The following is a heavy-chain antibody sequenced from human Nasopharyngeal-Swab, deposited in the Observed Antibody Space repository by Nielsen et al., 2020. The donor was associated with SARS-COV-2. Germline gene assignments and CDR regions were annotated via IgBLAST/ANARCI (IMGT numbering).Heavy chain of an antibody. J-gene: IGHJ6*02. Sequence: GESLKISCAASGFTLNNYNFNWVRQAPGKGLEWVSSISSSSSYIYYADSVKGRFTISRDNAKNSLYLQMNSLRAEDTAVYYCARDGLDYDFWSAYFMDVWGQGTTVTVPS. CDR2: ISSSSSYI. CDR1: GFTLNNYN. V-gene: IGHV3-21*01. CDR3: ARDGLDYDFWSAYFMDV. D-gene: IGHD3-3*01.